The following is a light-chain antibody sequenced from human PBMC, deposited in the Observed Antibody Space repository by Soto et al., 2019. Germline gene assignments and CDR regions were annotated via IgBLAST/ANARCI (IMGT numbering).Light chain of an antibody. CDR1: QSVDTW. J-gene: IGKJ1*01. Sequence: DIQMTQSPSTLSASIGDTVTITCRTSQSVDTWLAWYQHKAGKAPKLLIYRASSLATGVPSRFSGSGSGTSFTITITSLQPDDFATYYCQHYNDYSRVFGQGTQVEIK. V-gene: IGKV1-5*03. CDR3: QHYNDYSRV. CDR2: RAS.